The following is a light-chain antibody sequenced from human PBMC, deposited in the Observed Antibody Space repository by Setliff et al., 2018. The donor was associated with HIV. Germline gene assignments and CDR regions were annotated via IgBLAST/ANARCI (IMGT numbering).Light chain of an antibody. J-gene: IGLJ3*02. V-gene: IGLV2-14*03. CDR3: SSYTSSTNWV. Sequence: SALTQPASVSGSPGQSITISCTGTSSDVGAYNYVSWYQQHPGKAPKLMIYDVSNRPSGVSNRFSGSKSGNTASLTISGLQAEDEADYYCSSYTSSTNWVFGGGTKVTVL. CDR2: DVS. CDR1: SSDVGAYNY.